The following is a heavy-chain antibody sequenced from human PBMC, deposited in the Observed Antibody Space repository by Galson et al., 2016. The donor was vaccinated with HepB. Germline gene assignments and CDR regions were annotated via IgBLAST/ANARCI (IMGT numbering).Heavy chain of an antibody. CDR1: GASITINPYY. CDR3: AKVYNSGSFYISYVDF. Sequence: SETLSLTCTVSGASITINPYYWGWIRQPPGKGLEWIGIVYYSGTTYYNPFLKSRVAMSVDTSKNQFSLKLTSVTAADSAVYYCAKVYNSGSFYISYVDFWGRGALVTVSS. V-gene: IGHV4-39*01. CDR2: VYYSGTT. D-gene: IGHD3-10*01. J-gene: IGHJ2*01.